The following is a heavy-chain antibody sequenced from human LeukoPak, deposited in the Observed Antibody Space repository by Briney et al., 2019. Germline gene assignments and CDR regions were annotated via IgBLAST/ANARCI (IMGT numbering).Heavy chain of an antibody. CDR2: ISAYNGNT. CDR1: GYTFTSYG. V-gene: IGHV1-18*01. D-gene: IGHD3-22*01. CDR3: ARDAYYYDSSGYQPFDY. J-gene: IGHJ4*02. Sequence: GASVKVSCKASGYTFTSYGISWVRQAPGQGLEWMGWISAYNGNTNYAQKLQGRVTMTTDTSTSTAYMELRSLRSDDTAVYYCARDAYYYDSSGYQPFDYWGQGTLVTVSS.